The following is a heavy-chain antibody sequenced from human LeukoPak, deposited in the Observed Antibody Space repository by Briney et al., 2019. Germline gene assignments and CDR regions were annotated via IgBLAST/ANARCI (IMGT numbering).Heavy chain of an antibody. CDR3: ASSEYYYYGMDV. CDR2: ISSSGSTI. J-gene: IGHJ6*02. V-gene: IGHV3-11*01. Sequence: GGSLRLSCAASGFTFSDYYMSWIRQAPGKGLEWVSYISSSGSTIYYADSVKGRFTISRDNAKNSLYLQMNSLGAEDTAVYYCASSEYYYYGMDVWGQGTTVTVSS. CDR1: GFTFSDYY.